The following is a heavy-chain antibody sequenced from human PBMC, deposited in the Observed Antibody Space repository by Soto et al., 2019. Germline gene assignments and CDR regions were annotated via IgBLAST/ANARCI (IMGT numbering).Heavy chain of an antibody. V-gene: IGHV1-18*01. CDR3: ARALGYSGYAGMDV. CDR1: GYTFTIYG. CDR2: ISPDNGNT. Sequence: QVQLVQSGGEVKKPGASEKVSCKASGYTFTIYGINWVRQAPGQGLEWMGWISPDNGNTNYAQKLQGRVTMTTDTSTSTAYMVLRSLRSYDTAVYYCARALGYSGYAGMDVWGQGTTVTVSS. J-gene: IGHJ6*02. D-gene: IGHD5-12*01.